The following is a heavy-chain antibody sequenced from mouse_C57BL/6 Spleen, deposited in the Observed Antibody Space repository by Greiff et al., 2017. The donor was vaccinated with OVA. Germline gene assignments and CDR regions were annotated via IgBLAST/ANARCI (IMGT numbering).Heavy chain of an antibody. V-gene: IGHV3-6*01. J-gene: IGHJ2*01. Sequence: EVKLVESGPGLVKPSQSLSLTCSVTGYSITSGYYWNWIRQFPGNKLEWMGYISYDGSNNYNPSLKNRISITRDTSKNQFFLKLNSVTTEDTATYYCARATVGYFDYWGQGTTLTVSS. CDR1: GYSITSGYY. CDR3: ARATVGYFDY. CDR2: ISYDGSN. D-gene: IGHD3-1*01.